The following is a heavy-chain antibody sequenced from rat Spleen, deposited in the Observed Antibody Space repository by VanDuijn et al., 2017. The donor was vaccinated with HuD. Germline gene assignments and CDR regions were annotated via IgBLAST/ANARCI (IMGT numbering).Heavy chain of an antibody. CDR1: GFTFSDYN. Sequence: EVQLVESGGGLVQPGRSLKLSCAASGFTFSDYNMAWVRQAPKKGLEWVATISYDGSSTYYRDSVKGRFTISRDNAKSTLYLQMDSLRSEDTATYYCARHPRTTTSYVMDAWGQGASVTVSS. V-gene: IGHV5-7*01. J-gene: IGHJ4*01. CDR3: ARHPRTTTSYVMDA. D-gene: IGHD1-10*01. CDR2: ISYDGSST.